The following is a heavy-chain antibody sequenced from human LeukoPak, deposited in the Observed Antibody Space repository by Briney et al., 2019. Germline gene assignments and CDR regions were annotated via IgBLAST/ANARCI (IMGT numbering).Heavy chain of an antibody. V-gene: IGHV3-33*01. CDR3: ARDGGSGIDY. Sequence: GRSLRLSCAVSGFSLTTYGTHWLRQAPGKGLEWVAVIWYDGSRKFYGDSVKGRFTVSRDTSENTMYLQMNTLRVDDTAVYYCARDGGSGIDYWGQGTLVTVSS. J-gene: IGHJ4*02. CDR2: IWYDGSRK. D-gene: IGHD3-10*01. CDR1: GFSLTTYG.